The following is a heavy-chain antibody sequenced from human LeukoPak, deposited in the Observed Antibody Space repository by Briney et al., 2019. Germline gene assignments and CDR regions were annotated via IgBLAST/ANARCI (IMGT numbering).Heavy chain of an antibody. CDR3: ARALGNSTGDY. J-gene: IGHJ4*02. Sequence: GGSLRLSCAASGFTFSNYGLHWVRQAPGKGLEWVSYISSSGSTIYYADSVKGRFTISRDNAKNSLILQMNSLRGEDTAVYYCARALGNSTGDYWGQGTLVTVSS. CDR2: ISSSGSTI. V-gene: IGHV3-48*04. CDR1: GFTFSNYG. D-gene: IGHD7-27*01.